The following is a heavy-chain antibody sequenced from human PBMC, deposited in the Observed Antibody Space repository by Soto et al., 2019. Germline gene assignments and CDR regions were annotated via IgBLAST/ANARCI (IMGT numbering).Heavy chain of an antibody. CDR1: GGSISSNY. Sequence: TLSLTCTVSGGSISSNYWSWIRQPPGKALEWLALIDWDDDKYYSTSLKTRLTVSKDTSKNQVVLTMTNMDPVDTATYYCARIRSPDYYYYCMDVWGQGITVTVSS. J-gene: IGHJ6*02. CDR2: IDWDDDK. CDR3: ARIRSPDYYYYCMDV. V-gene: IGHV2-70*18.